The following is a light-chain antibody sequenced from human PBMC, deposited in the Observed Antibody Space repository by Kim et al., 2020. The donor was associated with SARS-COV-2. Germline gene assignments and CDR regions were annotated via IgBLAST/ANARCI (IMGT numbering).Light chain of an antibody. V-gene: IGLV3-19*01. CDR2: GKN. Sequence: LGQTVRITCQGESLRSYYASCYQQKPGQAPVLVIYGKNNRPSGIPDRFSGSSSGNTASLTITGAQAEDEADYYCNSRDSSGNHLGVFGGGTKLTVL. J-gene: IGLJ3*02. CDR1: SLRSYY. CDR3: NSRDSSGNHLGV.